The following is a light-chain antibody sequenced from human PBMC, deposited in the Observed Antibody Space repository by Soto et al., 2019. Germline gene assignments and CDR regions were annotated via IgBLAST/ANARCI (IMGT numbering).Light chain of an antibody. CDR3: SSYAGSSIPVA. V-gene: IGLV2-8*01. Sequence: QSALTQPPSASGSPGQSVTISCTGTSSDVGGYNYVSWYQQHPGKAPKLMIYEVSKRPSGVPDRFSGSKSGNTASLTVSGLQAEDEADYYCSSYAGSSIPVAFGGGTKVTVL. J-gene: IGLJ2*01. CDR2: EVS. CDR1: SSDVGGYNY.